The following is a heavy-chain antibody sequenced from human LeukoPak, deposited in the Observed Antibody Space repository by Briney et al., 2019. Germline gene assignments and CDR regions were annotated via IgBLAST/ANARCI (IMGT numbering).Heavy chain of an antibody. CDR1: GFTFSNYE. CDR2: ISDISDTI. D-gene: IGHD1-1*01. J-gene: IGHJ4*02. CDR3: ARDTYSKTTDSDFDF. V-gene: IGHV3-48*03. Sequence: PGGSLRLSCAASGFTFSNYEMNWVRQAPGRGLEWVSYISDISDTIHYADSVRGRFTISRDNAKNSLYLQMNSLRVEDTAVYYCARDTYSKTTDSDFDFWGQGTLVTVSS.